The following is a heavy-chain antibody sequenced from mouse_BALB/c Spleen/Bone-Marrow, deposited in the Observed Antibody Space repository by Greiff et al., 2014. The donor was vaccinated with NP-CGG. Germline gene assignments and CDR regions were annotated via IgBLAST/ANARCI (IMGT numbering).Heavy chain of an antibody. CDR2: INPGSGGT. CDR3: ATNWGDY. D-gene: IGHD4-1*01. Sequence: QVQLQQPGAALVRPGTSVKVSCKASGYAFTNYLIDWVKQRPGQGLEWIGVINPGSGGTTYNEKFKGRTTLTADKSSNTAYMQLSSLTSDDSAVYCCATNWGDYWGQGTTLTVSS. CDR1: GYAFTNYL. V-gene: IGHV1-54*01. J-gene: IGHJ2*01.